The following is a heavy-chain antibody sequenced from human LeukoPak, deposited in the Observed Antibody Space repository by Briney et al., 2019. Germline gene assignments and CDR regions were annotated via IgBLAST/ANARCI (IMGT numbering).Heavy chain of an antibody. J-gene: IGHJ4*02. D-gene: IGHD3-9*01. CDR1: GFTFSSYA. CDR2: ISGSGGST. V-gene: IGHV3-23*01. CDR3: ASLHYDILTGYYRPKYYFDY. Sequence: GGSLRLSCAASGFTFSSYAMSWVRQAPGKGLEWVSAISGSGGSTYYADSVKGRFTISRDNSKNTLYLQMNSLRAEDTAVCYCASLHYDILTGYYRPKYYFDYWGQGTLVTVSS.